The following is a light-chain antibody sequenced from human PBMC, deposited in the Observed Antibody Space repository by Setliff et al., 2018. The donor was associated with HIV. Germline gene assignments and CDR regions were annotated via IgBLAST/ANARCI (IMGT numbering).Light chain of an antibody. CDR3: CSNTGSNTDV. J-gene: IGLJ1*01. CDR2: QAS. CDR1: SSDVGRYNL. V-gene: IGLV2-23*01. Sequence: QSVLTQPASVSGSPGQSITISCTGTSSDVGRYNLVSWYQQHPGKAPKLIIYQASKRPSGVSNRFSGSKSGNTASLTISGLQADDEADYYCCSNTGSNTDVFGAGTKVTVL.